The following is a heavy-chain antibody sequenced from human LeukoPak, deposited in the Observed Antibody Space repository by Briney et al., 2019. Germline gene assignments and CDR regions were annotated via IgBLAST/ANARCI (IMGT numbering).Heavy chain of an antibody. CDR2: IISSSSTI. CDR3: ARVFYYYDSSGYYYEVFDY. Sequence: PGGSLRLSCAASGFTFSSYSMNWVRQAPGKGLEWVSYIISSSSTIYYADSVKGRFTISRDNAKNSLYLQMNSLRAEDTAVYYCARVFYYYDSSGYYYEVFDYWGQGTLVTVSS. CDR1: GFTFSSYS. D-gene: IGHD3-22*01. J-gene: IGHJ4*02. V-gene: IGHV3-48*01.